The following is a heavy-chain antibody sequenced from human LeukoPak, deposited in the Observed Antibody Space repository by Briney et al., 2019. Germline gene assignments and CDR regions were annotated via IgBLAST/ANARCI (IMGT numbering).Heavy chain of an antibody. D-gene: IGHD2-8*01. V-gene: IGHV1-18*01. CDR2: ISAYNGNT. J-gene: IGHJ4*02. CDR1: GYTFTSYG. CDR3: ARVEEVYGYQPPSLDY. Sequence: ASVKVSCKASGYTFTSYGISWVRQAPGQGLEWMGWISAYNGNTNYAQKLQGRVTMTTDTSTSTAYMELRSLRSDDTAVYYCARVEEVYGYQPPSLDYWGQGTLVTVSS.